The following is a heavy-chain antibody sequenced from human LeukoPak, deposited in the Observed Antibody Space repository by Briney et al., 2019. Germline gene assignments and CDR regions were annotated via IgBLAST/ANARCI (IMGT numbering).Heavy chain of an antibody. V-gene: IGHV4-59*01. D-gene: IGHD3-10*01. CDR3: ARDQYHGSGTYAWFDP. CDR2: ISFSGST. CDR1: GASINNYY. J-gene: IGHJ5*02. Sequence: PSETLSLTCTVSGASINNYYWSWIRQPPGKTLEWIAYISFSGSTNYNPSLKSRVTTSLDTSKNQFSLKLSSVTAADTAVYYCARDQYHGSGTYAWFDPWGQGTLVTVSS.